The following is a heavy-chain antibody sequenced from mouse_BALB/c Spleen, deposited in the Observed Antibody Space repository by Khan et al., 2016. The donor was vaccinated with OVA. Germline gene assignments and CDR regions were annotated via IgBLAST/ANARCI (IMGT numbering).Heavy chain of an antibody. J-gene: IGHJ3*01. CDR3: AGGGKFAY. D-gene: IGHD1-1*02. CDR1: GYTFTDYA. V-gene: IGHV1S137*01. CDR2: ISSYYGVP. Sequence: QVQLQQPGAELVRPGVSLKISCKGSGYTFTDYAMHWVKQSHAKSLEWIGVISSYYGVPDPNQKFKDKATMTVDRSSSTAYLELARLTSDDSAVCYCAGGGKFAYWGQGTLVTVSA.